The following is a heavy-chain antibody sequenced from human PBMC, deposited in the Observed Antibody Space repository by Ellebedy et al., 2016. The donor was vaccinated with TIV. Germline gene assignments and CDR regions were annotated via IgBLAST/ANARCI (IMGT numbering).Heavy chain of an antibody. J-gene: IGHJ4*02. CDR3: AREVQPLSTKFDY. CDR2: ISYDGGNK. Sequence: GESLKISCAASRFTFSSYGMHWVRQAPGKGLEWVAVISYDGGNKYYADSVKGRFTISRDNSKNTLYLQMNSLRTEDTAVYYCAREVQPLSTKFDYWGQGTLVTVSS. V-gene: IGHV3-30*03. D-gene: IGHD5-24*01. CDR1: RFTFSSYG.